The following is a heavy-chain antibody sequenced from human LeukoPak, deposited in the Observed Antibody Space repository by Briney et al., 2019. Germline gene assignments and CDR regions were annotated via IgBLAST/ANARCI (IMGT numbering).Heavy chain of an antibody. J-gene: IGHJ4*02. Sequence: PGRSLRLSCTASGFTFGDYAMGWFRQAPGKGLEWVGFIRSKAYGGTTEYAASVKGRFTISRDDSKSIAYLQMNSLRTEDTAVYYCTLWANYDSSGPTNYWGQGTLVTVSS. CDR1: GFTFGDYA. V-gene: IGHV3-49*03. D-gene: IGHD3-22*01. CDR3: TLWANYDSSGPTNY. CDR2: IRSKAYGGTT.